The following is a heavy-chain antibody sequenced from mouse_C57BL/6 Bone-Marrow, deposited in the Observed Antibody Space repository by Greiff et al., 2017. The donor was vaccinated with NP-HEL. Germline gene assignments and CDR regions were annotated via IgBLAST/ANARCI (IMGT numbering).Heavy chain of an antibody. CDR3: ARQGYYYGSTWFAY. CDR1: GFTFSSYG. V-gene: IGHV5-6*01. J-gene: IGHJ3*01. Sequence: EVKLMESGGDLVKPGGSLKLSCAASGFTFSSYGMSWVRQTPDKRLEWVATISSGGSYTYYPDSLKGRFTISRDNATNTLYLQLSSLKSEDKAMYYCARQGYYYGSTWFAYWGQGTRVTVSA. D-gene: IGHD1-1*01. CDR2: ISSGGSYT.